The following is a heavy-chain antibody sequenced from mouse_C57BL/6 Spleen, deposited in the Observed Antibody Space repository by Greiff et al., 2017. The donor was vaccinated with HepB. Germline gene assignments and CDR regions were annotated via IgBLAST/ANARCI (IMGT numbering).Heavy chain of an antibody. CDR2: INPGSGGT. CDR1: GYAFTNYL. V-gene: IGHV1-54*01. J-gene: IGHJ3*01. Sequence: QVQLQQSGAELVRPGTSVKVSCKASGYAFTNYLIEWVKQRPGQGLEWIGVINPGSGGTNYNEKFKGKATLTADKSSSTAYMQLGSLTSEDSAVYFCARSVGAYWGQGTLVTVSA. CDR3: ARSVGAY.